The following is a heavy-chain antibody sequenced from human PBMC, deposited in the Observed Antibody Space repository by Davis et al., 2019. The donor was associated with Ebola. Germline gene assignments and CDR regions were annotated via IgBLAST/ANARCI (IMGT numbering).Heavy chain of an antibody. J-gene: IGHJ5*02. V-gene: IGHV1-8*01. CDR3: ARARGVGATSISWFDP. D-gene: IGHD1-26*01. CDR1: GYTFISYD. CDR2: MNPYSGST. Sequence: ASVKVSCKASGYTFISYDINWVRQATGQGLEWMGWMNPYSGSTGYAQKFQGRVTMTTDTSTSTAYMEVRSLSSDDTAVYYCARARGVGATSISWFDPWGQGTLVTVSS.